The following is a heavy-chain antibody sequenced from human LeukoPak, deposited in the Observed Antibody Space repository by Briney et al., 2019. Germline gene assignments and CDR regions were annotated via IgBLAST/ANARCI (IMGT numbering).Heavy chain of an antibody. Sequence: GGSLRLSCAASGFTFSSYWMSWVRQAPGKGLEWVANIKQDGSEKYYVDSVKGRFTISRDNAKNSLYLQMNSLRAEDTALYYCARVRSVVVVAATDIWGQGTMVTVSS. CDR2: IKQDGSEK. CDR1: GFTFSSYW. J-gene: IGHJ3*02. V-gene: IGHV3-7*03. D-gene: IGHD2-15*01. CDR3: ARVRSVVVVAATDI.